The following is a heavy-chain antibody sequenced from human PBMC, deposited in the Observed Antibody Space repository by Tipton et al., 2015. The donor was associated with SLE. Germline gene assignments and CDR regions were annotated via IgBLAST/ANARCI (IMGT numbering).Heavy chain of an antibody. V-gene: IGHV3-9*01. CDR2: IGLNSDNR. D-gene: IGHD3-16*02. J-gene: IGHJ3*01. CDR1: GFTFDDYA. Sequence: VQLVQSGGGLVQPGRSLRLSCAASGFTFDDYAMHWVRQAPGKGREWVSGIGLNSDNRGYADSVKGRFTISRDNAKNSLYLQMNSLGTEDTALYFCAKSFPENDAFDVWGQGTMVTVSS. CDR3: AKSFPENDAFDV.